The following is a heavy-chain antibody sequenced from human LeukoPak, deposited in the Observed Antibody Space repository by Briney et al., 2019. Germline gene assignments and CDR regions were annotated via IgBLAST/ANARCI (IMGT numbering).Heavy chain of an antibody. CDR3: ARAIGSMVRGPYYYYYYYMDV. Sequence: SETLSLTCTVSGGSLSSYYWSWIRQPAGKGLEWIGRIYTSGSTNYNPSLKSRVTMSVDTSKNQFSLKLSSVTAADKAVYYCARAIGSMVRGPYYYYYYYMDVWGKGTTVTVSS. J-gene: IGHJ6*03. D-gene: IGHD3-10*01. CDR1: GGSLSSYY. CDR2: IYTSGST. V-gene: IGHV4-4*07.